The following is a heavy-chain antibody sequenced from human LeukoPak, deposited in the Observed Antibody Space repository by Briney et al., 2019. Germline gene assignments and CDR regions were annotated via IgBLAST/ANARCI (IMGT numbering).Heavy chain of an antibody. Sequence: GGSLRLSCAASGFTFRNYVMNWVRQAPGKGLEWVSAIGGTDGTTFYAAFVKGRFTISRDNSRNTLYLQMNSLRAEDTAVYYCTKRLKGAGSYYIDFWGQGTVVTVSS. CDR2: IGGTDGTT. D-gene: IGHD3-10*01. CDR1: GFTFRNYV. V-gene: IGHV3-23*01. J-gene: IGHJ4*02. CDR3: TKRLKGAGSYYIDF.